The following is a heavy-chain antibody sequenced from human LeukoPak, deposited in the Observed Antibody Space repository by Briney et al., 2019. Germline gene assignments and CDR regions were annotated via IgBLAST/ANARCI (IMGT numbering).Heavy chain of an antibody. CDR2: ISGSGGST. D-gene: IGHD3-10*01. Sequence: GGSLRLSCAASGFTFSSYAMSWVRQAPGKGLEWVSAISGSGGSTYYADSVKGRFTISRDNSKNTLYLQMNSLRVEDTATYYCAKVAHYYYGSESYYFFEHWGQGTPVTASS. CDR3: AKVAHYYYGSESYYFFEH. J-gene: IGHJ4*02. CDR1: GFTFSSYA. V-gene: IGHV3-23*01.